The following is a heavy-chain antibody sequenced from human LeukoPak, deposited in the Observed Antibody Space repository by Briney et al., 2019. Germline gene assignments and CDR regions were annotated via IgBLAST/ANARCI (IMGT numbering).Heavy chain of an antibody. CDR1: GFTSNNYA. D-gene: IGHD2-2*01. CDR3: AKDLDIVVVPAGYGMDV. J-gene: IGHJ6*02. CDR2: IPYDGSNK. V-gene: IGHV3-30*18. Sequence: PGKSRNLSCAPSGFTSNNYAMHWFPKAPAKGRKWVEVIPYDGSNKYYADSVKGRFTISRDNSKNTLYLQMNSLRAEDTAVYYCAKDLDIVVVPAGYGMDVWGQGTTVTVSS.